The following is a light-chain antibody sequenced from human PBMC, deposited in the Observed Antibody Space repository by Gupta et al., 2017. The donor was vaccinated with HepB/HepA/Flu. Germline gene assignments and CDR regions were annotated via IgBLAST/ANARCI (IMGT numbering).Light chain of an antibody. Sequence: TVMTQTPLSLSVTPGQPASISCTSSQSLLQSDGKTYLYWYLQKPGQPGQLLIYEVSNRCSGVPDRFSGRGSGTDFTLKISRVEAEDVGTYYCKQSKQLPITFGQGTKVDIK. CDR3: KQSKQLPIT. CDR1: QSLLQSDGKTY. J-gene: IGKJ1*01. CDR2: EVS. V-gene: IGKV2D-29*01.